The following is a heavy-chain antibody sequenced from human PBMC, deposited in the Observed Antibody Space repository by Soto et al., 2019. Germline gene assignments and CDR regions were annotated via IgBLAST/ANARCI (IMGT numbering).Heavy chain of an antibody. CDR2: IASGRNYI. CDR3: ARDMYGRSWYVDY. Sequence: EVQLVESGGGLVKPGGSLRLSCAASGFTFSTYAMNWVRQAPGMGLQWVASIASGRNYIHYADKVKGRFTISRDDAKTSLYLEMNSLSAEDTGVYFCARDMYGRSWYVDYWGRGTPVTVSS. J-gene: IGHJ4*02. V-gene: IGHV3-21*01. D-gene: IGHD6-13*01. CDR1: GFTFSTYA.